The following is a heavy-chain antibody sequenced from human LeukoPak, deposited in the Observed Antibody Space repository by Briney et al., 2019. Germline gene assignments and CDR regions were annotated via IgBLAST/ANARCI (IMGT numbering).Heavy chain of an antibody. D-gene: IGHD2-2*01. J-gene: IGHJ4*02. CDR1: GFTFSSYT. CDR2: ITRSSSYI. V-gene: IGHV3-21*01. Sequence: GRSLRLSCAASGFTFSSYTMNCVRPPPGKGLEWVSSITRSSSYIYYADSVKGRFTISRDNAKNSLYLQMNSLRAEDTAVYYCASAWGGYCSSTSCYPVDYWGQGNLVTVSS. CDR3: ASAWGGYCSSTSCYPVDY.